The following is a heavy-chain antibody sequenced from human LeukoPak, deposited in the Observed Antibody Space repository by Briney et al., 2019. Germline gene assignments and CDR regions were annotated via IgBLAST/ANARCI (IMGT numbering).Heavy chain of an antibody. J-gene: IGHJ4*02. CDR2: ISSSSSYI. CDR3: ASTPRYGSGSYYNGDY. D-gene: IGHD3-10*01. V-gene: IGHV3-21*01. CDR1: GFTFSSYS. Sequence: RGSLRLSCAASGFTFSSYSMNWVRQAPGKGLEWVSSISSSSSYIYYADSVKGRFTISRDNAKNSLYLQMNSLRAEDTAVYYCASTPRYGSGSYYNGDYWGQGTLVTVSS.